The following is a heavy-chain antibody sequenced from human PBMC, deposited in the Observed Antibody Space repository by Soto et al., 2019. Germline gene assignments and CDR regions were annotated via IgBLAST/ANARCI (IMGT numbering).Heavy chain of an antibody. CDR2: ISSSSSYI. J-gene: IGHJ4*02. Sequence: GGSLRLSCAASGFTFSSYSMNWVRQAPGKGLEWVPSISSSSSYIYYADSVKGRFTISRDNAKNSLYLQMNSLRAEDTAVYYCARDRLFRTGHDFDYWGQGTLVTVSS. D-gene: IGHD2-2*01. CDR3: ARDRLFRTGHDFDY. V-gene: IGHV3-21*01. CDR1: GFTFSSYS.